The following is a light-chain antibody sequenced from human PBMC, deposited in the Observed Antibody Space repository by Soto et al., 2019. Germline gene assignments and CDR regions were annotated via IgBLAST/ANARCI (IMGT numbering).Light chain of an antibody. CDR1: SSDIGNYDF. CDR2: EVS. J-gene: IGLJ2*01. Sequence: QSALTQPASVSGSPGQSITISCTGTSSDIGNYDFVSWYQQVPGTAPKAMIYEVSSRPSGVSNRFSGSKSGNTASLTISGLPAEGGAFFFCRPYTTRPFFFLFGGGPKAPV. CDR3: RPYTTRPFFFL. V-gene: IGLV2-14*01.